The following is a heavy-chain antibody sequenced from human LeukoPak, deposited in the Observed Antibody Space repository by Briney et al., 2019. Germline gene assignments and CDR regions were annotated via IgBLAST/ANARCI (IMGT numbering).Heavy chain of an antibody. D-gene: IGHD6-19*01. Sequence: SQTLSLTFAISGDSVSSNNAAWNWIRQSPSRGLEWLGRTYYRSKWYNDYAVSVKSRITINPDSPNNQFSLQLNSVTPEDTAVYYCARVSLRQENAIAPRIAGARGYYYMDVWGKGTTVTVSS. CDR3: ARVSLRQENAIAPRIAGARGYYYMDV. CDR1: GDSVSSNNAA. CDR2: TYYRSKWYN. V-gene: IGHV6-1*01. J-gene: IGHJ6*03.